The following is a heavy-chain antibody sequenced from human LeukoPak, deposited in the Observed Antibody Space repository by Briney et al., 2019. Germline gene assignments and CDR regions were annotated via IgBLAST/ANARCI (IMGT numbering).Heavy chain of an antibody. J-gene: IGHJ5*02. CDR2: IIHSGST. D-gene: IGHD4-23*01. V-gene: IGHV4-34*01. CDR1: GGAFRGFY. Sequence: SETLSLTCAVYGGAFRGFYWSWIRQTPGKGLEWIGEIIHSGSTNYNPSLKSRVSISVDTSKNQVALKLSSVTAADTAVYYCARGIYYGGRSQFIWLDLWGQGTLVPVSS. CDR3: ARGIYYGGRSQFIWLDL.